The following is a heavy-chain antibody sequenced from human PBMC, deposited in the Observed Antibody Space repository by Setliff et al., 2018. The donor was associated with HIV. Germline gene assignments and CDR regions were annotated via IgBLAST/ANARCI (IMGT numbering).Heavy chain of an antibody. CDR3: TRRDVSPLWFGQFDY. CDR1: GFSVSNFYY. J-gene: IGHJ4*02. D-gene: IGHD3-10*01. Sequence: SETLSLTCDVSGFSVSNFYYWGWIRQPPGKGLEWIGSVYHRGETYCKPSLKGRVTISIDSSKSQISLNVTSVTAADTAVYYCTRRDVSPLWFGQFDYWGQGILVTVSS. CDR2: VYHRGET. V-gene: IGHV4-38-2*01.